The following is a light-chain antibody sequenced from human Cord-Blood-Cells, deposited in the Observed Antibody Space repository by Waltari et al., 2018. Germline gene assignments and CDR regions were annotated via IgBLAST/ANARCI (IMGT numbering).Light chain of an antibody. J-gene: IGKJ5*01. V-gene: IGKV1-39*01. CDR3: QQSYSTPFT. CDR2: AAS. CDR1: QSISSY. Sequence: IQLTQHPSSLSASVGDRLSITCRASQSISSYLNWYQQKPGKAPKLLIYAASSLQSGVPSRFSGSGSGTDFTLTISSLQPEDFATYYCQQSYSTPFTFGQGTRLEIK.